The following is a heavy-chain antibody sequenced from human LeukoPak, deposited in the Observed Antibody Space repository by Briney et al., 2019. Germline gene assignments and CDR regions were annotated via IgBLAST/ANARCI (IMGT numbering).Heavy chain of an antibody. Sequence: SETLSLTCTVSGVSSSSHYWTWIRQPPGKGLEWIGCVHYSGGTRYNPSLNSRVTISLDTSKNQFSLRLSSVTAADTAVYYRARGSRPGYWYYGMDVWGQGTTVTVSS. V-gene: IGHV4-59*11. J-gene: IGHJ6*02. CDR3: ARGSRPGYWYYGMDV. CDR2: VHYSGGT. CDR1: GVSSSSHY.